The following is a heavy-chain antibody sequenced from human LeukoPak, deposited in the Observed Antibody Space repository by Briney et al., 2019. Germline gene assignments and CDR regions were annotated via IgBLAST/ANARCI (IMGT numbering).Heavy chain of an antibody. D-gene: IGHD6-19*01. CDR3: ARKRSGWDDYFDY. CDR1: GGSISSYY. J-gene: IGHJ4*02. CDR2: IYTSGST. Sequence: SETLSLTCTVSGGSISSYYWSWIRQPPGKGLEWIGYIYTSGSTNYNPSLKSRVTISVDTSKNQFSLKLSSVTAADTAAYYCARKRSGWDDYFDYWGQGTLVTVPS. V-gene: IGHV4-4*09.